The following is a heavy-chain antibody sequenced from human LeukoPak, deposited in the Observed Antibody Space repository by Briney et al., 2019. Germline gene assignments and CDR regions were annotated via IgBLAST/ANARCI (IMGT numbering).Heavy chain of an antibody. V-gene: IGHV5-51*01. CDR1: GYSFTSYW. J-gene: IGHJ3*02. CDR3: ARRVEFSSSWYAFDI. D-gene: IGHD6-13*01. CDR2: IHPEDSDT. Sequence: GESLKISCKGSGYSFTSYWIGWVRQMPGKGLEWMGIIHPEDSDTRYSPSFQGQVTMSADKSISTAYLQWSSLKASDTAMYYCARRVEFSSSWYAFDIWGQRTMVTVSS.